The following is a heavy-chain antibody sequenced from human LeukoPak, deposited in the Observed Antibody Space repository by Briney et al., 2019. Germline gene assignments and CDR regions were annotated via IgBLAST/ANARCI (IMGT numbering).Heavy chain of an antibody. D-gene: IGHD3-10*02. CDR2: ISSSGSTI. CDR1: GFTFSSYE. Sequence: GGSLRLSCAASGFTFSSYEMNWVRQAPGKGLEWVSYISSSGSTIYYADSVKGRFTISRDNAKNSLYLQMNSLRAEDTAVYYCAELGISMIGGVWGKGTTVTISS. CDR3: AELGISMIGGV. V-gene: IGHV3-48*03. J-gene: IGHJ6*04.